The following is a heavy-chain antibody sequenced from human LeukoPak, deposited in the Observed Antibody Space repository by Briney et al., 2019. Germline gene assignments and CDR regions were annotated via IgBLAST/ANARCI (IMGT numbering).Heavy chain of an antibody. Sequence: GGPLRLSCAASGYTFSSYGMHWVRQAPGKGLEWVAFIRYDGSNKYYADSVKGRFTISRDNSKNTLYLQMNSLRAEDTAVYYCAKESTSQYQLLYYYYYMDVWGKGTTVTVSS. CDR3: AKESTSQYQLLYYYYYMDV. J-gene: IGHJ6*03. D-gene: IGHD2-2*01. CDR1: GYTFSSYG. V-gene: IGHV3-30*02. CDR2: IRYDGSNK.